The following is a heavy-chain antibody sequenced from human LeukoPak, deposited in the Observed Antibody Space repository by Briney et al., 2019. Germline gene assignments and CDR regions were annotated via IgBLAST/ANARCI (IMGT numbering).Heavy chain of an antibody. V-gene: IGHV3-23*01. CDR3: AKMRGHPLPKYYMDV. J-gene: IGHJ6*01. CDR1: GFTFSGFA. CDR2: ISGRGDNT. Sequence: GGSLRLSCAACGFTFSGFAMSWVRRTPGKGLEWVSRISGRGDNTLYADSVKGRFTISRDNSKNTLYLEMNRLRADDTAIYYCAKMRGHPLPKYYMDVWRQGTTVTVSS. D-gene: IGHD1-26*01.